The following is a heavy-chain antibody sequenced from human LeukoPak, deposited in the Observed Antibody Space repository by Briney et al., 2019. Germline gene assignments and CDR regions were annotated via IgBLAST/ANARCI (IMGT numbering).Heavy chain of an antibody. CDR1: GGSISSYY. D-gene: IGHD3-10*01. V-gene: IGHV4-59*01. J-gene: IGHJ5*02. CDR3: AGGIWFGGWNWFDP. Sequence: PSETLSLTCTVSGGSISSYYWSWIRQPPGKGLEWIGYIYYSGSTNYNPSLKSRVTISVDTSKNQFSLKLSSVTAADTAVYYCAGGIWFGGWNWFDPWGQGTLVTVSS. CDR2: IYYSGST.